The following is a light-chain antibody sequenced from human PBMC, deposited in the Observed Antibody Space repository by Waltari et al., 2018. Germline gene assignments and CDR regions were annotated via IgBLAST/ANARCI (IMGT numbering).Light chain of an antibody. Sequence: DIVMTQSPDSLAVSLGEKAAHNCKSNQSLLYNSNNKNYLAWYQQKPGQPLKLFFYWASSRESGVPDRFSGSGSGTDFTLTIGSLQAEDVAVYYCQQYYTAPYTFGQGTKLEIK. V-gene: IGKV4-1*01. J-gene: IGKJ2*01. CDR1: QSLLYNSNNKNY. CDR2: WAS. CDR3: QQYYTAPYT.